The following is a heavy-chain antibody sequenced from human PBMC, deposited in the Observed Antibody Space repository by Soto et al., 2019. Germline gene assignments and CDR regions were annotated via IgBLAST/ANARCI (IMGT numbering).Heavy chain of an antibody. CDR1: GYTFTGYY. Sequence: GASVKVSCKASGYTFTGYYMHWVRQAPGQGLEWMGWINPNSGGTNYAQKFQGWVTMTRDTSISTAYMELSRLRSDDTAVYYCARGSAIFGVVIIGFDPWGQGTLVTVSS. CDR3: ARGSAIFGVVIIGFDP. V-gene: IGHV1-2*04. J-gene: IGHJ5*02. D-gene: IGHD3-3*01. CDR2: INPNSGGT.